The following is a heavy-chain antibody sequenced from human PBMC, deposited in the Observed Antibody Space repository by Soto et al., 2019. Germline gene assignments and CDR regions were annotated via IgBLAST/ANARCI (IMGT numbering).Heavy chain of an antibody. D-gene: IGHD3-10*01. CDR1: GFTFSSYA. CDR2: ISGSGGSI. J-gene: IGHJ4*02. Sequence: GGSLRLSCAASGFTFSSYAMSWVRQAPGKGLEWVSAISGSGGSIYYADSVKGRFTISRDNSKNTLYLQMNSLRAEDTAVYYCAKDRPLLLWFGELVDYWGQGTLVTVSS. CDR3: AKDRPLLLWFGELVDY. V-gene: IGHV3-23*01.